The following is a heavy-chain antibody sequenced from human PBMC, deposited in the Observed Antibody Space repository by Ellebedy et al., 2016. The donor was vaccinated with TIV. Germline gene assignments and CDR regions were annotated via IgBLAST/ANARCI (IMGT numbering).Heavy chain of an antibody. J-gene: IGHJ6*02. D-gene: IGHD4-17*01. CDR1: GFTFSSYA. CDR2: ISYDGSNK. V-gene: IGHV3-30*04. Sequence: GESLKISXAASGFTFSSYAMHWVRQAPGKGLEWVAVISYDGSNKYYADSVKGRFTISRDNSKNTLYLQMNSLRAEDTAVYYCARDAYGDYGDEYGDQYYYYGMDVWGQGTTVTVSS. CDR3: ARDAYGDYGDEYGDQYYYYGMDV.